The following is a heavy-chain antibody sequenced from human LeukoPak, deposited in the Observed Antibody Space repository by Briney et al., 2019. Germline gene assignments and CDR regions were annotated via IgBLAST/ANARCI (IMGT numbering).Heavy chain of an antibody. CDR1: GASMNTHY. CDR3: ATIKRGNIVGYFDF. V-gene: IGHV4-4*09. J-gene: IGHJ4*02. CDR2: MLDTVTT. D-gene: IGHD5-18*01. Sequence: PSETLSLTCAVSGASMNTHYWSWIRQPPGKGLEWIGYMLDTVTTKDNPSLKSRFTLSADTSKNQVSLRLTSVTAADTAVYYCATIKRGNIVGYFDFWRQGTPVPVSS.